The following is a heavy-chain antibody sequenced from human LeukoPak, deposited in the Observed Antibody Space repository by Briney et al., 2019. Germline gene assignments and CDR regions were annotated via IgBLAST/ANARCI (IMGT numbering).Heavy chain of an antibody. CDR1: GFIFSTYE. D-gene: IGHD2-21*01. CDR2: ISTSGSTI. Sequence: GGSLRLSCAASGFIFSTYEMHWVRQAPGKGLEWVSYISTSGSTIYYADSVKGRFTFSRDNARNSLFLQMNRLRAEDTAVYYCARDGPAYSFVYWGQGTLVTVSS. CDR3: ARDGPAYSFVY. J-gene: IGHJ4*02. V-gene: IGHV3-48*03.